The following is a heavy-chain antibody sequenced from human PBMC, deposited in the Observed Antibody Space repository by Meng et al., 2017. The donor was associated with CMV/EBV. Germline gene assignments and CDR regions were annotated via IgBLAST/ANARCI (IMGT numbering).Heavy chain of an antibody. Sequence: GGSLRLSCAASGFPFSSYGMHWVRQAPGKGLEGVAFIRYDGSNKYYADSVKGRFTISRDNSKNTLYLQMNSLRAEDTAVYYCAKDSELDCSSTSCYPMYYFDYWGQGTLVTVSS. J-gene: IGHJ4*02. V-gene: IGHV3-30*02. CDR3: AKDSELDCSSTSCYPMYYFDY. D-gene: IGHD2-2*01. CDR1: GFPFSSYG. CDR2: IRYDGSNK.